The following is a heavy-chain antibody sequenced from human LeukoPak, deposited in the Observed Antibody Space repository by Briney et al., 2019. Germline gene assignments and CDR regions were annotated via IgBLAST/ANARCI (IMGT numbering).Heavy chain of an antibody. V-gene: IGHV4-34*01. CDR2: INHSGST. J-gene: IGHJ5*02. CDR3: ARNWFDP. Sequence: SETLSLTCAVYGGSFSGYYWSWIRQPPGKGLEWIGEINHSGSTNYNPSLKSRVTISVDTSKNQFSLKLSSVTAADTAVYYCARNWFDPWGQGTLVTVSS. CDR1: GGSFSGYY.